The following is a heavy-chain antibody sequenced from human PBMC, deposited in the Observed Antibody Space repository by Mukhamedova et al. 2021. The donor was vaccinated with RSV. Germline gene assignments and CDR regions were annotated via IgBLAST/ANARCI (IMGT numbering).Heavy chain of an antibody. D-gene: IGHD3-9*01. Sequence: YDMSWVRQAPGKGLEWVSGISGGGDNTYYADSVRGRFSISRDNSKNMLYRQMNTLRAEYTAVYYFAKDRYFPVGYCLLVYWGQG. V-gene: IGHV3-23*01. CDR3: AKDRYFPVGYCLLVY. CDR2: ISGGGDNT. CDR1: YD. J-gene: IGHJ4*02.